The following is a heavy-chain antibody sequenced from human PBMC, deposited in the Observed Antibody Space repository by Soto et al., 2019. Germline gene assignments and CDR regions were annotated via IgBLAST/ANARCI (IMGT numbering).Heavy chain of an antibody. J-gene: IGHJ5*02. Sequence: GGSLRLSCAASGFTFSSYAMHWVRQAPGKVLELVAVISYDGSNKYYADSVKGRFTTSRDNSKHTLYLQMNSLRAEDTAVYYCARDRTDALNWLDPWGQGNLVTVSS. V-gene: IGHV3-30-3*01. CDR1: GFTFSSYA. CDR2: ISYDGSNK. D-gene: IGHD2-2*01. CDR3: ARDRTDALNWLDP.